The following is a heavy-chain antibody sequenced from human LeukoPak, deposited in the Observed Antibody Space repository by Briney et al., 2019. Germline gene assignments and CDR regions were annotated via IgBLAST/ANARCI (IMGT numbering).Heavy chain of an antibody. Sequence: ASVKVSCKASGYTFTGYYMHWVRQAPGQGLEWMGWINPNSGGTNYAQKFQGWVTMTRDTSISTAYMELSRLRSDDTAVYYCARDYYGSGSYYRWLVLGGEGTLVTVS. CDR3: ARDYYGSGSYYRWLVL. CDR1: GYTFTGYY. D-gene: IGHD3-10*01. CDR2: INPNSGGT. J-gene: IGHJ4*02. V-gene: IGHV1-2*04.